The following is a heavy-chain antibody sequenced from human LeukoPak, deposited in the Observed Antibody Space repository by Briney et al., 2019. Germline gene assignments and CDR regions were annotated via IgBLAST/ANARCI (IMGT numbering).Heavy chain of an antibody. CDR3: AKDSGYCSSTSCRSDAFDI. CDR1: GFTFSSYW. Sequence: GGSLRLSCAASGFTFSSYWMSWVRQAPGKGLEWVANIKQDGSEKYYVDSVKGRFTISRDNAKNSLYLQMNSPRAEDMALYYCAKDSGYCSSTSCRSDAFDIWGQGTMVTVSS. J-gene: IGHJ3*02. CDR2: IKQDGSEK. V-gene: IGHV3-7*03. D-gene: IGHD2-2*03.